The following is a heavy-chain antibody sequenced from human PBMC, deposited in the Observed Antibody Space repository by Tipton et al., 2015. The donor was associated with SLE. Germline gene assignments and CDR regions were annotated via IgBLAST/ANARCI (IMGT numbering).Heavy chain of an antibody. D-gene: IGHD5-24*01. CDR2: IYYSGST. J-gene: IGHJ3*02. V-gene: IGHV4-59*11. CDR1: GGSISSHY. Sequence: TLSLTCTVSGGSISSHYWSWIRQPPGKGLEWIGYIYYSGSTNYNPSLKSRVTMSVDTSKNQFSLKLSSVTAADTAVYYCARGPRWLQMEGDAFDIWGQGTMVTVSS. CDR3: ARGPRWLQMEGDAFDI.